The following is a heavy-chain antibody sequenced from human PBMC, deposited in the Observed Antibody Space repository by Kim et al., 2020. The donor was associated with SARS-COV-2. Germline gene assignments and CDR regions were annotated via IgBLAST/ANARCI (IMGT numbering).Heavy chain of an antibody. CDR1: GFTFSSYS. CDR2: ISSSSSTI. J-gene: IGHJ6*02. Sequence: GGSLRLSCAASGFTFSSYSMNWVRQAPGKGLEWVSYISSSSSTIYYADSVKGRFTISRDNAKNSLYLQMNSLRDEDTAVYYCASVSDDFWSGYYYYYYGMDVWGQGTTVTVSS. V-gene: IGHV3-48*02. D-gene: IGHD3-3*01. CDR3: ASVSDDFWSGYYYYYYGMDV.